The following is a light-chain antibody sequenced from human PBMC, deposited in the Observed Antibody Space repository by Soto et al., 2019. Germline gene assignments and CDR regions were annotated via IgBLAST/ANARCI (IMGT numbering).Light chain of an antibody. J-gene: IGKJ2*01. V-gene: IGKV4-1*01. CDR2: GAS. CDR3: QQYYSIPFT. CDR1: QSVSKN. Sequence: EIVMTQSPATLSVSPGERATLSCRASQSVSKNLAWFQQKPGHPPKLLIYGASFRPSGVPDRFSGSGSGTDFTLTISSLQAEDVAVYYCQQYYSIPFTFGQGTKLEI.